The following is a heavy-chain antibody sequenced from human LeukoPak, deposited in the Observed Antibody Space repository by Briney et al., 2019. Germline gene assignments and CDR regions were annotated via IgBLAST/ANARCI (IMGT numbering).Heavy chain of an antibody. V-gene: IGHV3-7*01. J-gene: IGHJ4*02. CDR3: ARDRSRFYY. Sequence: GGSLRLSCAASGLTFSNYWMSWVRQAPGKGLEWVANIKEDGNEKYYVDSVKGRFTISRDNAKKSLYLQMNSLKAEDTAVYYCARDRSRFYYWGQGTPVTVSS. CDR1: GLTFSNYW. D-gene: IGHD2-2*01. CDR2: IKEDGNEK.